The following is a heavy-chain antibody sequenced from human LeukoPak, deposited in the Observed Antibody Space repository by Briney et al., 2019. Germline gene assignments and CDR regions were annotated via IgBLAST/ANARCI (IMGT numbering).Heavy chain of an antibody. Sequence: SVTVSCKASGGTFSSYAISWVRQAPGQGLEWMGRIIPILGIANYAQKFQGRVTITADKSTSTAYMELSSLRSEDTAVYYCAREGYYGSGSYFGAFDYWGQGTLVTVSS. CDR3: AREGYYGSGSYFGAFDY. CDR2: IIPILGIA. J-gene: IGHJ4*02. V-gene: IGHV1-69*04. CDR1: GGTFSSYA. D-gene: IGHD3-10*01.